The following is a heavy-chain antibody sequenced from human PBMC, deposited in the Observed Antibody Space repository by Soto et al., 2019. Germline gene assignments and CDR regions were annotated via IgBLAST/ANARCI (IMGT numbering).Heavy chain of an antibody. D-gene: IGHD3-3*01. V-gene: IGHV4-59*08. J-gene: IGHJ5*02. Sequence: QVQLQESGPGLVKPSETLSLTCTVSGGSISSYYWSWIRQPPGKGLEWIGYIYYSGSTNYNPALKSRVTIAVDTSKNQFPLKLSSVTAADPAVYYCASHNYDFWRGYYPNSNCFDPWGQGTLVTVSS. CDR1: GGSISSYY. CDR2: IYYSGST. CDR3: ASHNYDFWRGYYPNSNCFDP.